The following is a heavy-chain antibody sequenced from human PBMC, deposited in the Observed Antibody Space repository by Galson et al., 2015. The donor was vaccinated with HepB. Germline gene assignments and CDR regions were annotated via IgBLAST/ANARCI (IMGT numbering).Heavy chain of an antibody. D-gene: IGHD2-2*01. CDR3: AKDLRSSTGVHYYGMDV. CDR2: ISWDGGST. V-gene: IGHV3-43*01. CDR1: GFTFDDYT. Sequence: SLRLSCAASGFTFDDYTMHWVRQAPGKGLEWVSLISWDGGSTYYADSVKGRFTISRDNSKNSLYLQMNSLRTEDTALYYCAKDLRSSTGVHYYGMDVWGQGTTVTVSS. J-gene: IGHJ6*02.